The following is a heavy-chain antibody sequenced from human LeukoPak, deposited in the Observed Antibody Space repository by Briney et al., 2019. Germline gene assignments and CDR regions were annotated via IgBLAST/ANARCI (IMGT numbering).Heavy chain of an antibody. CDR2: IYTSGST. CDR1: GGSISSYY. V-gene: IGHV4-4*07. J-gene: IGHJ4*02. D-gene: IGHD3-22*01. Sequence: PSETLSLTCTVSGGSISSYYWRWIRQPAGGGREWIGRIYTSGSTNYHTSLRSRVTMPVDTSRNQFSLKLSSVTAADTAVYYCARGSYYYDSSGYYYYFDYWGQGTLVTVSS. CDR3: ARGSYYYDSSGYYYYFDY.